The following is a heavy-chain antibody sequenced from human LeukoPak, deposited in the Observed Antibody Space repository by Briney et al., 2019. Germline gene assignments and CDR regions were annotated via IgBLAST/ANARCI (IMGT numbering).Heavy chain of an antibody. V-gene: IGHV1-69*04. Sequence: GASVKVSCKASVGTFSSYAISWVRQAPGQGLGWMGRIIHILGIANYAQKFQGRVTITADKSTSTAYMELSSLRSEDTAVYYCARDWGYCGGDCNDPEYNWFDPWGQGTLVTVSS. CDR1: VGTFSSYA. D-gene: IGHD2-21*02. CDR2: IIHILGIA. J-gene: IGHJ5*02. CDR3: ARDWGYCGGDCNDPEYNWFDP.